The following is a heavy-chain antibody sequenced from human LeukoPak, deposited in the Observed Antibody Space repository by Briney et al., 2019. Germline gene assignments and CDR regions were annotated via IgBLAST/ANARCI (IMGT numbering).Heavy chain of an antibody. J-gene: IGHJ4*02. CDR1: GVTVSNNY. CDR3: AGRRVLDASFDY. D-gene: IGHD3-16*01. V-gene: IGHV3-66*02. CDR2: IYSGDNT. Sequence: PGRSLRLCWAAAGVTVSNNYRSWVRQAPGKGLEWVSVIYSGDNTYYVESVKGRFTISRDNSKNTLFLQMNRLRAEDTAVYYCAGRRVLDASFDYWGQGTLVTVSS.